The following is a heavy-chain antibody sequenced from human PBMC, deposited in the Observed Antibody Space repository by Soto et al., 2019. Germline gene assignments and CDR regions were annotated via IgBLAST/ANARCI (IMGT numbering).Heavy chain of an antibody. CDR3: ARDTERWLRNLGGFDY. V-gene: IGHV3-21*01. CDR2: ISSSSSYI. CDR1: GFTFSSYS. D-gene: IGHD5-12*01. J-gene: IGHJ4*02. Sequence: GGSLRLSCAASGFTFSSYSMNWVRQAPGKGLEWVSSISSSSSYIYYADSVKGRFTISRDNAKNSLYLQMNSLRAEDTAVYYCARDTERWLRNLGGFDYWGQGTLVTVSS.